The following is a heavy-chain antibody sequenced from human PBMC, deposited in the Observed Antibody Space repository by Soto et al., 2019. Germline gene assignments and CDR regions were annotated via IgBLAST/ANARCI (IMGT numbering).Heavy chain of an antibody. CDR1: GFTFDDYT. CDR3: ATDSGIGWFDP. D-gene: IGHD1-26*01. J-gene: IGHJ5*02. CDR2: ISWDGGST. V-gene: IGHV3-43*01. Sequence: EVQLVESGGVVVQPGGSLRLSCAASGFTFDDYTMHWVRQAPGKGLEWVSRISWDGGSTYYADSVKGRFTISRDNSKNYLYLQMNSVRTEDTALYYCATDSGIGWFDPWGQGTLVTVSS.